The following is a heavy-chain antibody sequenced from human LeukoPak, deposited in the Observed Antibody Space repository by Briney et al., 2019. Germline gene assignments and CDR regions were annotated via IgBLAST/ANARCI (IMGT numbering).Heavy chain of an antibody. Sequence: GGSLRLSCAGSGFTFTNYAMNWVRQAPGKGLEWVSSVGASGANTFYADSVKGRFTISRDNSKNTLYLQMNSLRAEDTAIYYCAKRSLQAVTGNFDYWGQGTLVTVSS. CDR1: GFTFTNYA. V-gene: IGHV3-23*01. CDR2: VGASGANT. CDR3: AKRSLQAVTGNFDY. J-gene: IGHJ4*02. D-gene: IGHD2-21*02.